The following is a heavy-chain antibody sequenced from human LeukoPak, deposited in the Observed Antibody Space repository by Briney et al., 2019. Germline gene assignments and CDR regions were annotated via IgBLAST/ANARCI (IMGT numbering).Heavy chain of an antibody. V-gene: IGHV4-34*01. Sequence: PSETLSLTCAVYGGSFSGYYWSWLRQPPGKGREGVGEINHSGSTNYTPSLKSRVTISVATSKNQFSLKLSSVTAADTAVYYCARGAWDIAVAGKGLDYWGQGTLVTVSS. D-gene: IGHD6-19*01. J-gene: IGHJ4*02. CDR1: GGSFSGYY. CDR2: INHSGST. CDR3: ARGAWDIAVAGKGLDY.